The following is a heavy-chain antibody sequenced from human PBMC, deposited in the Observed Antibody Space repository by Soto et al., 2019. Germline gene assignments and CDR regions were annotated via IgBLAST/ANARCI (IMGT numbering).Heavy chain of an antibody. CDR3: ARVPFSSFGVADPPVGWFDP. V-gene: IGHV4-30-4*01. CDR1: GGFVNSVNNY. Sequence: QVHLQESGPGLVKPSQTLSLTCTVSGGFVNSVNNYWSWIRQPPGKGLEWLGYIFYTGSTSYNPSPRSRITNTKDKSKNRFSLKLTSVTAADTAVYYCARVPFSSFGVADPPVGWFDPWGQGTLVTVSS. D-gene: IGHD3-3*01. J-gene: IGHJ5*02. CDR2: IFYTGST.